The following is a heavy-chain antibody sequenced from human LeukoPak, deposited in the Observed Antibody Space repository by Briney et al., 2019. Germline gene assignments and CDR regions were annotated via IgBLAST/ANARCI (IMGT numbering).Heavy chain of an antibody. V-gene: IGHV3-23*01. J-gene: IGHJ3*02. CDR2: VSGSGGST. CDR3: AREWELLRNDAFDI. CDR1: GFTFSSYA. Sequence: GGSLRLSCAASGFTFSSYAMSWVRQAPGKGLEWVSVVSGSGGSTYYADSVKGRFTISRDNAKNSLYLQMNSLRAEDTAVYYCAREWELLRNDAFDIWGQGTMVTVSS. D-gene: IGHD1-26*01.